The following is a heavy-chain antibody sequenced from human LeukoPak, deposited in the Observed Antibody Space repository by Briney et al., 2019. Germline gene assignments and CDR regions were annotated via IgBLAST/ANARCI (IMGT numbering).Heavy chain of an antibody. J-gene: IGHJ5*02. V-gene: IGHV3-23*01. CDR2: ISGSGGST. CDR1: GFTFSSYA. CDR3: AKDHYYDSSGYSNWFGP. Sequence: GGSLRLSCAASGFTFSSYAMSWVRQAPGKGLEWVSAISGSGGSTYYADSVKGRFTISRDNSKNTLYLQMNSLRSEDTAVYYCAKDHYYDSSGYSNWFGPWGQGTLVTVSS. D-gene: IGHD3-22*01.